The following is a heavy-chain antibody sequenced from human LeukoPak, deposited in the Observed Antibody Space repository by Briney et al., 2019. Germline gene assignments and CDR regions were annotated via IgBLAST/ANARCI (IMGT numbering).Heavy chain of an antibody. J-gene: IGHJ4*02. CDR1: GFTSSTYA. CDR3: AKQSRAAVRGGFDY. D-gene: IGHD6-13*01. Sequence: GGSLRLSCAPSGFTSSTYAMSGGPDAPGEGVGWVSAISGGGGSTYDADSVKGWFTISRDNSKTTLYLKMDSLRDEDTAVYYCAKQSRAAVRGGFDYWGQGTLVTVSS. CDR2: ISGGGGST. V-gene: IGHV3-23*01.